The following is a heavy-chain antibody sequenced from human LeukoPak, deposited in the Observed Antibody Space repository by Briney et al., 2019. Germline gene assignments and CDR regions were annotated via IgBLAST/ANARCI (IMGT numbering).Heavy chain of an antibody. V-gene: IGHV4-39*07. CDR2: IYYSGST. CDR1: GGSISSSSYY. Sequence: SETLSLTCTVSGGSISSSSYYWGWIRQPPGKGLEWIGSIYYSGSTYYNPSLKSRVTISVDTSKNQFSLKLSSVTAADTAVYYCARDNLIVVVPAANNWFDPWGQGTLVTVSS. D-gene: IGHD2-2*01. CDR3: ARDNLIVVVPAANNWFDP. J-gene: IGHJ5*02.